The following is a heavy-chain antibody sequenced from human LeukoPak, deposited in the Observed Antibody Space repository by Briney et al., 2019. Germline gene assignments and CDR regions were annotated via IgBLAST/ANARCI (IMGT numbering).Heavy chain of an antibody. CDR1: GGTFSSYA. CDR3: ASQTKNGEFGDY. V-gene: IGHV1-69*05. Sequence: GASVKVSCKASGGTFSSYAISWVRQAPGQGLEWMGGIIPIFGTANYAQKFQGRVTITRDTPANTAYMELSSLTFEDTAVYYCASQTKNGEFGDYWGQGTLVPVSS. CDR2: IIPIFGTA. J-gene: IGHJ4*02. D-gene: IGHD3-10*01.